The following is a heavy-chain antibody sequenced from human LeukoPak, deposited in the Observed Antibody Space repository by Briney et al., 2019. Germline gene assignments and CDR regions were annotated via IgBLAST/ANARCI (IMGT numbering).Heavy chain of an antibody. CDR1: GFTFSSYE. V-gene: IGHV3-48*03. J-gene: IGHJ3*02. CDR2: ISSTGSTI. CDR3: ARDHWNHIRGSFDI. Sequence: GGSLRLSCAASGFTFSSYEMNWVRQAPGKGLEGVSYISSTGSTIYYADSVKGRFTISRDNAKNSLYLQMNSLRAEDTAVYYCARDHWNHIRGSFDIWGQGTMVTVSS. D-gene: IGHD1-1*01.